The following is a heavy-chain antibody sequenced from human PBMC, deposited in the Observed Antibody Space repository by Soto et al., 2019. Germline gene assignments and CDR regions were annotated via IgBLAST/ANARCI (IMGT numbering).Heavy chain of an antibody. J-gene: IGHJ4*02. D-gene: IGHD6-13*01. V-gene: IGHV3-15*01. CDR1: GVTFSNAW. Sequence: NPGGSLRLSCAASGVTFSNAWMSWVRQAPGKGLEWVGRIKIKPDRGTTDYAAPVKGRFTISTDASKNTLYLQMNSLKTDDTAVYYCATAAAAGLYYFDYWGQGTLVTVSS. CDR3: ATAAAAGLYYFDY. CDR2: IKIKPDRGTT.